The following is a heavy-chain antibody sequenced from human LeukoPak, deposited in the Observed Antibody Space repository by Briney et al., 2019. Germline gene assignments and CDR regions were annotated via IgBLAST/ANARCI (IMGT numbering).Heavy chain of an antibody. Sequence: SETLSLTCTVSGGSISNYWWSWIRQPPGKGLEWIGYIYYSGSTNYNPSLKSRVTISVDTSKNQFSLKLSSVTAADTAVYYCARLRTYYYDSSGPRDFDYWGQGTLVTVSS. D-gene: IGHD3-22*01. CDR2: IYYSGST. CDR1: GGSISNYW. V-gene: IGHV4-59*08. CDR3: ARLRTYYYDSSGPRDFDY. J-gene: IGHJ4*02.